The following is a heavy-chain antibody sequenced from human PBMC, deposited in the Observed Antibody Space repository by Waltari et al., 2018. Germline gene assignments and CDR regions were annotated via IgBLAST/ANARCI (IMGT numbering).Heavy chain of an antibody. V-gene: IGHV1-2*06. CDR1: GSTFTGYY. CDR2: INPNSGGT. D-gene: IGHD6-13*01. CDR3: ARVGAAANTFDY. J-gene: IGHJ4*02. Sequence: QVQLVQSGAEVKKPGASVKVSCKASGSTFTGYYMPWVRQAPGQGLEWMGRINPNSGGTNYAQKFQGRVTMPRDTSISTAYMELSRLRSDDTAVYYCARVGAAANTFDYWGQGTLVTVSS.